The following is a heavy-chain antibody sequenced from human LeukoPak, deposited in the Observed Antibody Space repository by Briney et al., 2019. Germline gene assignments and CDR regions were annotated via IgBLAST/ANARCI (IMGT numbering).Heavy chain of an antibody. D-gene: IGHD1-14*01. J-gene: IGHJ6*02. Sequence: PGRSLRLSCAASGFTFNSYAMHWVRQAPGKGLEWVAVISYDGSNKYYADSVKGRFTISRDNSKNTLYLQMNSLRAEDTAVYYCARDSQVRVNHHYGMDVWGQGTTVTVSS. CDR2: ISYDGSNK. V-gene: IGHV3-30-3*01. CDR3: ARDSQVRVNHHYGMDV. CDR1: GFTFNSYA.